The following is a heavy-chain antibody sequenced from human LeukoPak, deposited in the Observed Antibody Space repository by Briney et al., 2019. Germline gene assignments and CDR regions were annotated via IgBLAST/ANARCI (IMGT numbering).Heavy chain of an antibody. CDR2: IYYSGST. CDR3: ARCREWLLRRVWFDP. J-gene: IGHJ5*02. D-gene: IGHD3-3*01. CDR1: GGSISSYY. V-gene: IGHV4-30-4*08. Sequence: TSETLSLTCTVSGGSISSYYWSWIRQPPGKGLEWIGYIYYSGSTYYNPSLKSRVTISVDTSKNQFSLKLSSVTAADTAVYYCARCREWLLRRVWFDPWGQGTLVTVSS.